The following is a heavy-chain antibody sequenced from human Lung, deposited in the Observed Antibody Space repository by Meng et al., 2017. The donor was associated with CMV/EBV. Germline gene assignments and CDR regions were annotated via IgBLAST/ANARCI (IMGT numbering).Heavy chain of an antibody. Sequence: VQWAVSGPALVNPPEPRPFCCPVSGDSITNHNWWAWVAQAPGKGLEWIGEIPHSGSSAYNPSLKSRVSMSIDKSKNQFSRKLTSVTAADTAVYHCLRRSGGSVWGQGTLVTVSS. D-gene: IGHD3-10*01. CDR3: LRRSGGSV. CDR2: IPHSGSS. V-gene: IGHV4-4*03. CDR1: GDSITNHNW. J-gene: IGHJ1*01.